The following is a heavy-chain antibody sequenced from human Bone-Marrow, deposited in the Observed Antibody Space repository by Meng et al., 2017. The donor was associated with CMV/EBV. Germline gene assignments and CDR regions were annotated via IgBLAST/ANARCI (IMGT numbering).Heavy chain of an antibody. V-gene: IGHV3-30*02. CDR3: AKDDITYDFWSGALPDY. CDR1: GFTFSSYG. CDR2: IRYDGSNK. D-gene: IGHD3-3*01. J-gene: IGHJ4*02. Sequence: GESLKISCAASGFTFSSYGMHWVRQAPGKGLEWVAFIRYDGSNKYYADSVKGRFTISRDNSKNTLYLQMNSLRAEDTAVYYCAKDDITYDFWSGALPDYWGQGTLVTASS.